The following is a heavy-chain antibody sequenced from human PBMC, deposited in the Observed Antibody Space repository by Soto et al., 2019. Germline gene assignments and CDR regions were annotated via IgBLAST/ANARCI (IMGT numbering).Heavy chain of an antibody. CDR2: INSDGSST. V-gene: IGHV3-74*01. CDR1: GFIFSRYW. D-gene: IGHD4-4*01. CDR3: ARSNHYYYYYGMDV. Sequence: PGGSLRLSCEVSGFIFSRYWMHWVRQAPGKGLVWVSRINSDGSSTSYADSVKGRFTISRDNAKNTLYLQMNSLRAEDTAVYYCARSNHYYYYYGMDVWGQGTTVTVSS. J-gene: IGHJ6*02.